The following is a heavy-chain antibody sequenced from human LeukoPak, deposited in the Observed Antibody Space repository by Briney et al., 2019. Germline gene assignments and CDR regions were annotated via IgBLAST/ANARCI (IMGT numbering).Heavy chain of an antibody. V-gene: IGHV3-30*02. CDR3: AKDLAYWGSNYYYYGMDV. CDR2: IRYDGSNK. CDR1: GFTFSSYG. Sequence: GGSLRLSCAASGFTFSSYGMHWVRQAPGKGLEWVAFIRYDGSNKYYADSVKGRFTISRDNSKNTLYLQMSSLRAEDTAVYYCAKDLAYWGSNYYYYGMDVWGQGTTVTVSS. D-gene: IGHD7-27*01. J-gene: IGHJ6*02.